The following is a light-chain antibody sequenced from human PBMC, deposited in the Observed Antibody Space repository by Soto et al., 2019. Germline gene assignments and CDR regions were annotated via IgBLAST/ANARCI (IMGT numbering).Light chain of an antibody. CDR3: GTWDNSLSAVV. Sequence: QSVLTQPPSVSAAPGQTVTISCSGSSSNIGNNYVSWYQQLPGTAPKVLIYDNDKRPSGIPDRFSGSKSGTSATLGITGLQTGDEADYYCGTWDNSLSAVVFGGGTKVTVL. CDR2: DND. J-gene: IGLJ2*01. CDR1: SSNIGNNY. V-gene: IGLV1-51*01.